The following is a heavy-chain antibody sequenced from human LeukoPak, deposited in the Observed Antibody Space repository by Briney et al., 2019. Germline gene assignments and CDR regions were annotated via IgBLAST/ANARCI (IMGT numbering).Heavy chain of an antibody. D-gene: IGHD6-19*01. V-gene: IGHV3-7*03. Sequence: GGSLRLSCAASGFTFSSFWMTWVRQAPGKGLEWVANIKEDGSQKYYVDSVKGPFTISRDNAKNSLFLETNSLRVDDTAVYYCARDSGWFRFDYWGQGNLVTVSS. CDR2: IKEDGSQK. J-gene: IGHJ4*02. CDR1: GFTFSSFW. CDR3: ARDSGWFRFDY.